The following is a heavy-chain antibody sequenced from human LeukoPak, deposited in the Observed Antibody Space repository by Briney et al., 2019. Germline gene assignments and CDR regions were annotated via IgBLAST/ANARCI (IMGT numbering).Heavy chain of an antibody. D-gene: IGHD2-2*01. Sequence: GGSLRLSCEASAFTFSKYSMTWVRQGPGRRLEWVATIKEDGSAQDYVDSVKGRFTISRDNAKKLVSMQMNSLRAEDTAVYYWATTSSLPAYFTYWGQGILVTVSS. CDR3: ATTSSLPAYFTY. CDR2: IKEDGSAQ. V-gene: IGHV3-7*01. J-gene: IGHJ4*02. CDR1: AFTFSKYS.